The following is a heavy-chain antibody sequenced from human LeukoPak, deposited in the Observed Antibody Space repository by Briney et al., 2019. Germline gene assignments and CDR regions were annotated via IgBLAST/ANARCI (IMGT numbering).Heavy chain of an antibody. J-gene: IGHJ6*02. Sequence: SETLSLTCAVYGGSFSGYYWSWIRQPPGKGLEWIGEINHSGSTNYNPSLKSRVTISVDTSKNQSSLKLSSVTAADTAVYYCARGNTRGGYCSSTSCYKYYYYYGMDVWGQGTTVTVSS. CDR1: GGSFSGYY. CDR3: ARGNTRGGYCSSTSCYKYYYYYGMDV. D-gene: IGHD2-2*02. V-gene: IGHV4-34*01. CDR2: INHSGST.